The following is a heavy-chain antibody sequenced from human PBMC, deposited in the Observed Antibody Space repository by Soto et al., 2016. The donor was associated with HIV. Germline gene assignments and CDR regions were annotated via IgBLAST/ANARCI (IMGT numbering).Heavy chain of an antibody. V-gene: IGHV3-48*04. Sequence: EVQLVESGGGLVQPGRSLRLSCTASGFSFSSYSMNWVRQAPGKGLDWIAYISSTSSTIYYADSVKGRFTISRDNAKNSLYLRMNGLTVEDTAVYYCARDKGINYDRYHYYYTDVWG. CDR3: ARDKGINYDRYHYYYTDV. J-gene: IGHJ6*03. CDR1: GFSFSSYS. CDR2: ISSTSSTI. D-gene: IGHD4-4*01.